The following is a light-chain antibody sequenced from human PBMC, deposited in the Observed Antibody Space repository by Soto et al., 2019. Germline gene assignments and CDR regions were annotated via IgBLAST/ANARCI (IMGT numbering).Light chain of an antibody. V-gene: IGLV1-44*01. CDR3: EAWDVSLSGHFV. CDR2: NNN. J-gene: IGLJ1*01. CDR1: SSNIGTNT. Sequence: QSVLTQPPSASGTPGQRVTISCSGSSSNIGTNTVSWYQHLPGTAPKLLIYNNNQRPSGVPDRFSGSKSGTSASLAISGLQSVDEADYYCEAWDVSLSGHFVFGTGTKVTVL.